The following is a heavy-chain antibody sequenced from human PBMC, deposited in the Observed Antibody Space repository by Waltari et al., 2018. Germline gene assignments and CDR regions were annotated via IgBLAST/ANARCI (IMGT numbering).Heavy chain of an antibody. J-gene: IGHJ4*02. CDR1: GFSLGGSS. V-gene: IGHV3-73*01. CDR3: SGGEVTGTDF. CDR2: IRREPYNYAT. Sequence: EVQVVASGGGLVQPGGSLKLSCATSGFSLGGSSIPLVRQTSGKGLEWVGRIRREPYNYATAYSASVKGRFTISRDDSKNTAFLQMNSLMTEDTAVYYCSGGEVTGTDFWGQGTLVTVSS. D-gene: IGHD6-19*01.